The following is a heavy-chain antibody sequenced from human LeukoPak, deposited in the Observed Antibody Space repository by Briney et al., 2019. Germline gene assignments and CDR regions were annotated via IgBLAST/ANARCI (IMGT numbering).Heavy chain of an antibody. D-gene: IGHD5-18*01. CDR2: IYYSGST. CDR3: ARRSGYSYGLPHRAPFDY. J-gene: IGHJ4*02. Sequence: TSSETLSLTCTVSGGSISSSSYYWGWIRQPPGKGLEWIGSIYYSGSTYYNPSLKSRVTISVDTSKNQLSLKLSSVTAADTAVYYCARRSGYSYGLPHRAPFDYWGQGTLVTVSS. CDR1: GGSISSSSYY. V-gene: IGHV4-39*01.